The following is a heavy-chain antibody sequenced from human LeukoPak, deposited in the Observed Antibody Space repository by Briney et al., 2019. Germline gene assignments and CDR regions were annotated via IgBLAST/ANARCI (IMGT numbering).Heavy chain of an antibody. D-gene: IGHD5-18*01. J-gene: IGHJ4*02. Sequence: SETLSLTCTVSGGSISSGSYYWSWIRQPAGKGLEWIGRIYTSGSTHYNPSLKSRVTISVDTSKNQFSLKLSSVTAADTAVYYCARYHPDTADDYWGQGTLVTVSS. CDR3: ARYHPDTADDY. V-gene: IGHV4-61*02. CDR1: GGSISSGSYY. CDR2: IYTSGST.